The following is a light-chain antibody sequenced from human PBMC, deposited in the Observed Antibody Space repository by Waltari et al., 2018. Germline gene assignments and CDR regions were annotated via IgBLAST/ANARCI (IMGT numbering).Light chain of an antibody. CDR3: QQRSNWPLT. CDR2: DAS. V-gene: IGKV3-11*01. Sequence: EIVLTQSPATLSLSPGERASLSCRASQSVSSYLAWYQQKPGQTPRLPIYDASNRATGIPARFSVSGSGTNFTLTISSLEPEDFAVYYCQQRSNWPLTFGGGTRVEI. CDR1: QSVSSY. J-gene: IGKJ4*01.